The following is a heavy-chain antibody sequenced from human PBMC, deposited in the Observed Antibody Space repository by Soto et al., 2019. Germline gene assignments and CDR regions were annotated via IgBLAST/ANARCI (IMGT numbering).Heavy chain of an antibody. V-gene: IGHV1-46*01. CDR2: INPIGGST. Sequence: QVQLVQSGAEVKKPGASVKVSCKASGYTFTSYYMHWVREAPGQGLEWVGLINPIGGSTSYAQKFRGRVTMPRDTSTSTVYLELSSLRSEDTAVYYCAREDSTEGMDVWGRGTTVTVSS. CDR3: AREDSTEGMDV. D-gene: IGHD6-13*01. J-gene: IGHJ6*02. CDR1: GYTFTSYY.